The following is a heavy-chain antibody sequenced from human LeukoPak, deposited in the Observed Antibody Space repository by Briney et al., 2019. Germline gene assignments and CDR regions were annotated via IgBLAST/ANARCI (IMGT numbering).Heavy chain of an antibody. D-gene: IGHD3-22*01. J-gene: IGHJ3*02. CDR2: INPNSGGT. CDR1: GYTFTGYY. Sequence: ASVKVSCKASGYTFTGYYMHWVRQAPGQGLEWMGWINPNSGGTNYAQKFQGRVTMTRDTSISTAYMELSRLRSDDTAVYYRASARVSGYYGPPGNDAFDIWGQGTMVTVSS. CDR3: ASARVSGYYGPPGNDAFDI. V-gene: IGHV1-2*02.